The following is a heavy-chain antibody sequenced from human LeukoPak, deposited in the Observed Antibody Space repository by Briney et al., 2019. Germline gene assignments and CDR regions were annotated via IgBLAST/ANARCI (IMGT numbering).Heavy chain of an antibody. CDR3: ARAERTPPLFAWELLSSGWALDY. CDR1: GFTFGDYG. J-gene: IGHJ4*02. CDR2: IRSYIYSGAT. V-gene: IGHV3-49*03. Sequence: PGRSLRLSCTTSGFTFGDYGMSWFRQAPGKGLEWVSFIRSYIYSGATDYAASVRGRFVISRHDSESIAYLQMNSLRAEDTAVYYCARAERTPPLFAWELLSSGWALDYWGQGTLVTVSS. D-gene: IGHD1-26*01.